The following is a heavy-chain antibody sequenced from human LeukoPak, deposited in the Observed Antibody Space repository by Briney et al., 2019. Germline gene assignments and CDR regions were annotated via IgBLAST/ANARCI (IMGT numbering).Heavy chain of an antibody. CDR1: GYSFTNYW. D-gene: IGHD4-11*01. J-gene: IGHJ5*02. CDR3: ARRLTTANWFDP. Sequence: GESLKISCTGSGYSFTNYWIAWVRRMSGKGLEWMGVTYPGDSDTRYSPSFQGQVTISADKSISTAYLQWSSLKASDTAMYYCARRLTTANWFDPWGQGTLVTVSS. V-gene: IGHV5-51*01. CDR2: TYPGDSDT.